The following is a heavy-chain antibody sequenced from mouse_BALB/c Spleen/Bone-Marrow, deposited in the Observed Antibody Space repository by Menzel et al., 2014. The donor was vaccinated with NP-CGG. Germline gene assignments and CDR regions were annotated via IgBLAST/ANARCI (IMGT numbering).Heavy chain of an antibody. V-gene: IGHV2-2*02. CDR3: ARNTYYGNPFAY. CDR1: GFSLTSYG. Sequence: VQLQESGPGLVQPSQSLSITCTVSGFSLTSYGVHWVRQSPGKGLEWLGVIWSGGSTDNNAAFISRLSISKDNSKSQVFFKMNSLQANDTAIYYCARNTYYGNPFAYWGQGTLVTVSA. J-gene: IGHJ3*01. D-gene: IGHD2-10*01. CDR2: IWSGGST.